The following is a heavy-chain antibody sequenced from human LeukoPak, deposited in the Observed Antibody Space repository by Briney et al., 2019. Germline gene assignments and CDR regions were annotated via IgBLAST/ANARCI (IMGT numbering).Heavy chain of an antibody. Sequence: ASVKISCKASGYTFTDYYMHWVRQAPGKGLEWMGGFDPEDGETIYAQKFQGRVTMTEDTSTDTAYMELSSLRSEDTAVYYCATGHYYDPFNWFDPWGQGTLVTVSS. CDR1: GYTFTDYY. CDR3: ATGHYYDPFNWFDP. D-gene: IGHD3-22*01. CDR2: FDPEDGET. V-gene: IGHV1-24*01. J-gene: IGHJ5*02.